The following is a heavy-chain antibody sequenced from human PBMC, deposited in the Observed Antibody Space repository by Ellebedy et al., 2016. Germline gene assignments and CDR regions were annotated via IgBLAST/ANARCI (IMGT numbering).Heavy chain of an antibody. CDR2: LSGSGPKT. CDR1: GFTFKTYA. Sequence: GESLKISXAASGFTFKTYAMSWVRQAPGKGLEWVSTLSGSGPKTYYADSVQGRFTISRDNSKSTLYLQMNSLRAEDTAVYYCAKHETDGDYYFDLWGRGTLVTVSS. CDR3: AKHETDGDYYFDL. D-gene: IGHD2-21*01. V-gene: IGHV3-23*01. J-gene: IGHJ2*01.